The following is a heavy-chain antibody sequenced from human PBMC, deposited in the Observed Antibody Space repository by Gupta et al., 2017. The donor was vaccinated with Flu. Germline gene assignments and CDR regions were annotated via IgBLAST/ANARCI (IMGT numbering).Heavy chain of an antibody. D-gene: IGHD3-10*02. CDR3: ARGKKTLFGYSNHPGPLSY. J-gene: IGHJ4*02. V-gene: IGHV4-34*01. CDR2: INHSGST. Sequence: QVQLQQWGAGLLKPSETLSLTCAVYGGSFSGYYWSWIRQPPGKGLEWIGEINHSGSTNYNPSLKSRVTISVDTSKNQFSLKLSSVTAADTAVYYCARGKKTLFGYSNHPGPLSYWGQGTLVTVAS. CDR1: GGSFSGYY.